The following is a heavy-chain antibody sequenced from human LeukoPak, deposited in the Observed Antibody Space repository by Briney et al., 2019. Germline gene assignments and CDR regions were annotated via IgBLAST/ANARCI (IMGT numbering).Heavy chain of an antibody. CDR2: IYSGGNT. CDR3: ARGVSIAAAGTDY. V-gene: IGHV3-66*01. Sequence: AGGSLRLSCAASGFTVSSNYMSWVRQAPGKGLEWVSVIYSGGNTYYADSVKGRFTISRDNSKNTLYLQMNSLRAEDTAVYYCARGVSIAAAGTDYWGQGTLVTVSS. D-gene: IGHD6-13*01. CDR1: GFTVSSNY. J-gene: IGHJ4*02.